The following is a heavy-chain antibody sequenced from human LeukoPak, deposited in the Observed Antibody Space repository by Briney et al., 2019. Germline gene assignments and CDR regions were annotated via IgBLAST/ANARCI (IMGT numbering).Heavy chain of an antibody. CDR2: LHPTGST. CDR1: GVSISSGNYS. J-gene: IGHJ4*02. D-gene: IGHD4-23*01. V-gene: IGHV4-31*03. Sequence: SETLSLTCTVSGVSISSGNYSWTWIRQHPGKGLEWIGCLHPTGSTHYNPSLKGRLSISVGTSKNQFSLRLNSVTAADTAVYYCVKDRGDYGGDPGYFDYWGQGTHVTVSS. CDR3: VKDRGDYGGDPGYFDY.